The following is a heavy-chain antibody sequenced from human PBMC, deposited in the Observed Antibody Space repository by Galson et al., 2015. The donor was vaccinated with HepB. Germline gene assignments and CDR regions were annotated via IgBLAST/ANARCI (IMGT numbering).Heavy chain of an antibody. CDR3: ARDLVVVVPAAIRDWFDP. Sequence: SCKASGYTFTGYYMHWVRQAPGQGLEWMGWINPNSGGTNYAQKFQGRVTMTRDTSISTAYMELSRLRSDDTAVYYCARDLVVVVPAAIRDWFDPWGQGTLVTVSS. D-gene: IGHD2-2*01. CDR2: INPNSGGT. J-gene: IGHJ5*02. CDR1: GYTFTGYY. V-gene: IGHV1-2*02.